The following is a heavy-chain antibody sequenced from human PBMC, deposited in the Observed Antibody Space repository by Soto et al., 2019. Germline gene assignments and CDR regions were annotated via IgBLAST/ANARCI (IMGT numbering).Heavy chain of an antibody. CDR1: GGSISSGSYY. Sequence: SETLSLTCTVSGGSISSGSYYWSWIRQHPGKGLEWMGYIYYSGSTYYNPSLKSRVTISVDTSKNQFSLKLSSVTAADTAVYNCARGSWSFYYFDYWGQGTLVTVSS. D-gene: IGHD3-10*01. CDR3: ARGSWSFYYFDY. CDR2: IYYSGST. V-gene: IGHV4-31*03. J-gene: IGHJ4*02.